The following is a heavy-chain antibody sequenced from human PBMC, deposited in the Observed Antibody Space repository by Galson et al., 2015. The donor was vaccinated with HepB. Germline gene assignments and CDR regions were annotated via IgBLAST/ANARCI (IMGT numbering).Heavy chain of an antibody. CDR2: ISSNGGST. Sequence: SLRLSCAASGFTFSSYAMHWVRQAPGKGLEYVSTISSNGGSTYYADSVKGRFTISRDNSKNTLYLQMSSLRADDTAVYYCVKDLIYGGYLGWYFDLWGRGTLVTVSS. CDR3: VKDLIYGGYLGWYFDL. J-gene: IGHJ2*01. V-gene: IGHV3-64D*06. D-gene: IGHD4-23*01. CDR1: GFTFSSYA.